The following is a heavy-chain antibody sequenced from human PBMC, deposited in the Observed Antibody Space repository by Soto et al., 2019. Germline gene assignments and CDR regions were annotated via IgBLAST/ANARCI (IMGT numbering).Heavy chain of an antibody. D-gene: IGHD6-19*01. CDR2: ISYDGSNK. CDR3: ARDPGYSSSQVDF. V-gene: IGHV3-30-3*01. Sequence: GGSLRLSCAASGFTFSSYAMHWVRQAPGKGLEWVAVISYDGSNKYYADSVKGRFTISRDNSKNTLYLQMNSLRAGDTAVYYCARDPGYSSSQVDFWGQGTLVTVSS. CDR1: GFTFSSYA. J-gene: IGHJ4*02.